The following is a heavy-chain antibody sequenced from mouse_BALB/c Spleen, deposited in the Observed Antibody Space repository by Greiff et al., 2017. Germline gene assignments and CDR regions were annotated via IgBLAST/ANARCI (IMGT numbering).Heavy chain of an antibody. V-gene: IGHV5-4*02. CDR1: GFTFSDYY. J-gene: IGHJ3*01. Sequence: EVMLVESGGGLVKPGGSLKLSCAASGFTFSDYYMYWVRQTPEKRLEWVATISDGGSYTYYPDSVKGRFTISRDNAKNNLYLQMSSLKSEDTAMYYCEREEYGNPWFAYWGQGTLVTVSA. CDR3: EREEYGNPWFAY. D-gene: IGHD2-10*02. CDR2: ISDGGSYT.